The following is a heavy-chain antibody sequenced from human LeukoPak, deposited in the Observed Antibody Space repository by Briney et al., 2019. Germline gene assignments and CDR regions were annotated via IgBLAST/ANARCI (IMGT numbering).Heavy chain of an antibody. Sequence: PSETLSLTCSVSGDSISSTGRYCFWDWIRQPRGKGLEWIGTIYHSVTTYYTRGLKSRVPLSVDTSRNQFSLRLTSVTAADTAVYYCARRLGVETYFDYWGQGILVTVSS. CDR1: GDSISSTGRYCF. V-gene: IGHV4-39*01. D-gene: IGHD3-10*01. J-gene: IGHJ4*02. CDR2: IYHSVTT. CDR3: ARRLGVETYFDY.